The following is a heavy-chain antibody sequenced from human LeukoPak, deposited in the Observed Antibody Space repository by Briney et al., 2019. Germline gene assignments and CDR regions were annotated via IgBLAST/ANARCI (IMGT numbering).Heavy chain of an antibody. V-gene: IGHV4-61*01. CDR1: GGSISSANYY. Sequence: SETLSLTCTVSGGSISSANYYWTWIRQPPGKGLEWIGYIYYSGSTNYNPSLKSRVTISVDTSKNQFSLKLSSVTAADTAVYYCARGLATSDYWGQGTLVTVSS. J-gene: IGHJ4*02. CDR3: ARGLATSDY. CDR2: IYYSGST. D-gene: IGHD1-1*01.